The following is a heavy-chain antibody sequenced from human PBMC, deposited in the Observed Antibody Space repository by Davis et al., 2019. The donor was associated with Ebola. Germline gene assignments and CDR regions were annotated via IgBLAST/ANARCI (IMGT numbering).Heavy chain of an antibody. CDR2: LTSGGDTT. Sequence: GESLKISCVGSGFTFSTYAMTWVRQAPGKGLEWVSTLTSGGDTTYYADSVKGRFTVSRDNSKNTLYLQMSSLRFEDPAVYYCAKAVWLDWLSADPLFDSWGQGTLVAVSS. CDR1: GFTFSTYA. J-gene: IGHJ4*02. CDR3: AKAVWLDWLSADPLFDS. V-gene: IGHV3-23*01. D-gene: IGHD3/OR15-3a*01.